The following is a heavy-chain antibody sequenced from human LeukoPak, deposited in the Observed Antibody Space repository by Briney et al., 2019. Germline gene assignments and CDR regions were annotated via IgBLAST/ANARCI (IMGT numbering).Heavy chain of an antibody. D-gene: IGHD6-13*01. CDR3: ARQRQQLAMKRYYYYMDV. J-gene: IGHJ6*03. CDR1: GGSFSGYY. Sequence: PSETLSLTCAVYGGSFSGYYWSWIRQPPGKGLEWIGEINHSGSTNYNPSLKSRVTISVDTSKNQFSLKLSSVTAADTAVYYCARQRQQLAMKRYYYYMDVWGKGTTVTISS. V-gene: IGHV4-34*01. CDR2: INHSGST.